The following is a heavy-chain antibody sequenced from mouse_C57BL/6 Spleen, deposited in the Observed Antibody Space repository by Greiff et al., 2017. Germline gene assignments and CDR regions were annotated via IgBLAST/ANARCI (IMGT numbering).Heavy chain of an antibody. V-gene: IGHV3-6*01. J-gene: IGHJ4*01. Sequence: EVQLVESGPGLVKPSQSLSLTCSVTGYSITSGYYWNWIRQFPGNKLEWMGYISYDGSNNYNPSLKNRISITRYTSKNQFFLKLNSVTTEDTATXYCARDDYDAMDYWGQGTSVTVSS. CDR1: GYSITSGYY. CDR2: ISYDGSN. CDR3: ARDDYDAMDY.